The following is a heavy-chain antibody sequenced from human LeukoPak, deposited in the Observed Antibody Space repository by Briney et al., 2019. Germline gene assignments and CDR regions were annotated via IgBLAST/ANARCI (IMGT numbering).Heavy chain of an antibody. CDR3: ARDEGLWDYDIVTGADFDY. CDR2: ISWDGGST. CDR1: GFTFDDYA. D-gene: IGHD3-9*01. J-gene: IGHJ4*02. V-gene: IGHV3-43D*03. Sequence: HPGGSLRLSCAASGFTFDDYAMHWVRQAPGKGLEWVSLISWDGGSTYYADSVKGRFTTSRDDSKNSLYLQMNSLRAEDTAVYYCARDEGLWDYDIVTGADFDYWGQGTLVTVSS.